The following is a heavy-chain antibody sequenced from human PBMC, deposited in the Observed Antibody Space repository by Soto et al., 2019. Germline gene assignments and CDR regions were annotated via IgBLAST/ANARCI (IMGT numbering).Heavy chain of an antibody. CDR2: IIPIFGTA. CDR3: ARVIDSGSYYKPNPTPYYYYGMDV. V-gene: IGHV1-69*13. D-gene: IGHD1-26*01. Sequence: SVKVSCKASGGTFSSYAISWVRQAPGQGLEWMGGIIPIFGTANYAQKFQGRVTITADESTSTAYMELSSLRSEDTAVYYCARVIDSGSYYKPNPTPYYYYGMDVWGQGTTVTSP. CDR1: GGTFSSYA. J-gene: IGHJ6*02.